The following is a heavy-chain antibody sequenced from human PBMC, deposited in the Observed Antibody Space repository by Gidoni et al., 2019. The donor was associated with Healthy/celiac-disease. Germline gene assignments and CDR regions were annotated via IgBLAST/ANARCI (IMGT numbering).Heavy chain of an antibody. V-gene: IGHV3-15*01. Sequence: EVQLVESGGGLVKPGGSLRLSCAASGFTFSNAWMSWVRQAPGKGLEWVGRIKSKTDGGTTDYAAPVKGRFTISRDDSKNTLYLQMNSLKTEDTAVYYCTTDLSFRGDCYDYWGQGTLVTVSS. CDR3: TTDLSFRGDCYDY. CDR2: IKSKTDGGTT. CDR1: GFTFSNAW. D-gene: IGHD3-16*02. J-gene: IGHJ4*02.